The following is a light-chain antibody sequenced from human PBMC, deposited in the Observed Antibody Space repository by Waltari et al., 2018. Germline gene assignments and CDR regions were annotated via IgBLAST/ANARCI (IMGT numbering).Light chain of an antibody. J-gene: IGLJ2*01. CDR2: YDS. V-gene: IGLV3-1*01. CDR3: QAWDTTTVV. CDR1: TLRHQS. Sequence: SYELTQPPSVSVSTGQTASITCSGYTLRHQSPSWYQQNPGQSPVLVIYYDSKRPSGIPERFSGSNSGNTATLTISGTQAMDEADYYCQAWDTTTVVFGGGTKVTVL.